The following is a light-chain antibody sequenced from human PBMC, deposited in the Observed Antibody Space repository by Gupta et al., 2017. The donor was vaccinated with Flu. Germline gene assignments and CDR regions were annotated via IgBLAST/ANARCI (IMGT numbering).Light chain of an antibody. CDR2: EDA. CDR1: DWGSKY. J-gene: IGLJ1*01. V-gene: IGLV3-1*01. Sequence: PGQTASITCSAPDWGSKYVSWYQQKPGQSPVLVIYEDARRPSGIPERFSASNSGNTATLTISETQAMDEADYYCQAWDDNTGVFGSGTEVTVL. CDR3: QAWDDNTGV.